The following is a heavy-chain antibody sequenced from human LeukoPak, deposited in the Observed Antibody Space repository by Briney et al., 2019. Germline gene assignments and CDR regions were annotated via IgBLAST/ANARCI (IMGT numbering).Heavy chain of an antibody. D-gene: IGHD3-10*01. CDR2: ISGSGGST. J-gene: IGHJ4*02. V-gene: IGHV3-23*01. CDR3: ARSRRLWFGELLSPFDY. CDR1: GFTFSSYA. Sequence: GGSLRLSCAASGFTFSSYAMSWVRQAPGKGLEWVSAISGSGGSTYYADSVKGRFTISRDNSKNTLYLQMNSLRAEDTAVYYCARSRRLWFGELLSPFDYWGQGTLVTVSS.